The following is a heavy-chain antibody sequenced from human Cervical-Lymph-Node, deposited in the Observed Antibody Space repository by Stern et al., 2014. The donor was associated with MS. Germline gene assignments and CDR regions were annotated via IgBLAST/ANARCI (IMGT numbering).Heavy chain of an antibody. CDR1: GGSISSSSYY. CDR2: IYYSGST. J-gene: IGHJ4*02. V-gene: IGHV4-39*01. Sequence: QLQLQESGPGLVKPSETLSLTCTVSGGSISSSSYYWGWIRQPPGKGLEWIGSIYYSGSTYYNPSLKSRVTISVDTSKNQFSLKLSSVTAADTAVYYCAARGVVIRAYFDYWGQGTLVTVSS. CDR3: AARGVVIRAYFDY. D-gene: IGHD3-3*01.